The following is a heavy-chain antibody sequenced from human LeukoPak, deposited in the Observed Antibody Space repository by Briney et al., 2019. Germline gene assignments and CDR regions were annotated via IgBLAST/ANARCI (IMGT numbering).Heavy chain of an antibody. D-gene: IGHD2-15*01. CDR2: ISAYNGNT. Sequence: GASVKVSCKASGYTFTSYGISWVRQAPGQGLEWMGWISAYNGNTNYAQKLQGRVTMTTDTSTSTAYMELRSLRSDDTAVYHCARGDCSGGSCYHSLFDYWGQGTLVTVSS. CDR3: ARGDCSGGSCYHSLFDY. V-gene: IGHV1-18*01. CDR1: GYTFTSYG. J-gene: IGHJ4*02.